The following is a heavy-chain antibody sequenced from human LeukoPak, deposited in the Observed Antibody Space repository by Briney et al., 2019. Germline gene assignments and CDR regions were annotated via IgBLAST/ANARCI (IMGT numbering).Heavy chain of an antibody. J-gene: IGHJ4*02. D-gene: IGHD4-17*01. CDR3: ARGTEDYGDYYYFDY. V-gene: IGHV3-33*01. CDR2: IWYDGSNR. CDR1: GFTFSRYG. Sequence: PGGSLRLSCAATGFTFSRYGMHWVRQAPGKGLEWGAVIWYDGSNRYYGDSVKGRFTISRDNSKNTVYLQMNSLRAEDTAVYYCARGTEDYGDYYYFDYWGQGTLVTVSS.